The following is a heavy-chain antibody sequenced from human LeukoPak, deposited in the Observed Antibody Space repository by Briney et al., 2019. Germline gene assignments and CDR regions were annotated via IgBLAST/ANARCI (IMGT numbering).Heavy chain of an antibody. CDR2: ISGGGRTI. CDR3: VRVEEYSSSQPDY. J-gene: IGHJ4*02. Sequence: GGSLRLSCAASGFTFSDYYMSWIRQAPGKGLEWISYISGGGRTIYYADSVKGRFTMSRDNAKNSLYLEMNRLSAEDTAVYYCVRVEEYSSSQPDYWGQGTLVTVSS. D-gene: IGHD6-6*01. V-gene: IGHV3-11*01. CDR1: GFTFSDYY.